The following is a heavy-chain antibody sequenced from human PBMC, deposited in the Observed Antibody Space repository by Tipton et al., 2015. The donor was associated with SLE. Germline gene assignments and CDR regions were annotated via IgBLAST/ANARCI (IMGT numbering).Heavy chain of an antibody. CDR2: IYYSGST. D-gene: IGHD2-21*01. Sequence: TLSLTCTVSGGSISSYYWGWIRQPPGMGLEWIGSIYYSGSTYYNPSLKSRVTISVDTSKNQFSLKLSSVTAADTAVYYCARDNCGGDCYRYFQHWGQGTLVTVSS. CDR3: ARDNCGGDCYRYFQH. J-gene: IGHJ1*01. V-gene: IGHV4-39*07. CDR1: GGSISSYY.